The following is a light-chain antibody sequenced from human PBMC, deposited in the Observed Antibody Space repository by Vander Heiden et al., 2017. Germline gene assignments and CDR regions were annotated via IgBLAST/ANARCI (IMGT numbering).Light chain of an antibody. CDR2: EVS. CDR3: CSYAGSSTFHVV. J-gene: IGLJ2*01. CDR1: SSDVGSYNL. Sequence: QSALTQPASVSGSPGQSITISCTGTSSDVGSYNLVSWYQQHPGKAPKLMIYEVSKRPSGVSNRFSGYKSGNTASLTISGLQAEDEADYYCCSYAGSSTFHVVFGGGTKLTVL. V-gene: IGLV2-23*02.